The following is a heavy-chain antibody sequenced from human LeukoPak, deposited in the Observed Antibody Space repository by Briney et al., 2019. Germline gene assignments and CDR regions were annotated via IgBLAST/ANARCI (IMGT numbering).Heavy chain of an antibody. D-gene: IGHD1-26*01. J-gene: IGHJ4*02. CDR2: IYYSGST. CDR3: ARGVNSGYFDY. CDR1: GGSISSYY. Sequence: SETLSLTCTVSGGSISSYYWSWIRQPPGKGLEWIGYIYYSGSTNYSPSLKSRVTISLDTSKNQFSLKLSSVTAADTAVYYCARGVNSGYFDYCGQGTLVTVSS. V-gene: IGHV4-59*01.